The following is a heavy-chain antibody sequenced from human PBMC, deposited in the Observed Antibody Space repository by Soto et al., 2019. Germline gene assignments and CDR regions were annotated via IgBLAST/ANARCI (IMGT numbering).Heavy chain of an antibody. CDR3: AGDRGSYGNTYFYFGMDV. CDR2: ISSSTTYM. D-gene: IGHD5-18*01. V-gene: IGHV3-21*01. J-gene: IGHJ6*02. CDR1: GFSFSIYS. Sequence: GGSLRLSCAASGFSFSIYSMNWVRQAPGKGLEWVASISSSTTYMYYADSVKGRFTISRDNAKNTLYLQMNSLRAEDTAEYYCAGDRGSYGNTYFYFGMDVWGQGTTVTVSS.